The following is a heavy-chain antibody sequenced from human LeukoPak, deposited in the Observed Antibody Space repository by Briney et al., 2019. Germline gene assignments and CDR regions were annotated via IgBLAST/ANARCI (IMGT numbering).Heavy chain of an antibody. CDR2: ISYSGANS. J-gene: IGHJ4*02. CDR1: GFTFSGSA. CDR3: ARDLSQGATTNTNGYFDY. Sequence: GGSLRLSCAASGFTFSGSAMSWVRQAPGEGLEWVSLISYSGANSYYTDSVRGRFTISRDNSKDTLFLQMNSLRAEDTAIYYCARDLSQGATTNTNGYFDYWGQGALVTVSS. V-gene: IGHV3-23*01. D-gene: IGHD2-8*01.